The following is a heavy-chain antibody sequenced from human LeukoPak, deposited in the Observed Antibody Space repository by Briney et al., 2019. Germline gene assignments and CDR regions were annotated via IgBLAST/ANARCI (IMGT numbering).Heavy chain of an antibody. Sequence: SETLSLTCAAYGVSFNGYYWSWIRQPPGKGLEWIGEINHSGSTNYNPSLKSRVTISVDTSKNQFSLKLSSVTAADTAVYYCARHNIASDGARLFDFWGRGTLVAVSS. D-gene: IGHD4-17*01. CDR2: INHSGST. CDR3: ARHNIASDGARLFDF. J-gene: IGHJ4*02. V-gene: IGHV4-34*01. CDR1: GVSFNGYY.